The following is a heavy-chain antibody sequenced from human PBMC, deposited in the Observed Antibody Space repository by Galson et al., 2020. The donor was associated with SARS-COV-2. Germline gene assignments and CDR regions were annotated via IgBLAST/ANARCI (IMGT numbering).Heavy chain of an antibody. CDR1: GFTFSSYA. J-gene: IGHJ3*02. D-gene: IGHD6-13*01. V-gene: IGHV3-30*04. Sequence: LSLTCAASGFTFSSYAMHWVRQAPGKGLEWVAVISYDGSNKYYADSVKGRFTISRDNSKNTLYLQMNSLRAEDTAVYYCARSKTSSSLKLGHDAFDIWGQGTMVTVSS. CDR2: ISYDGSNK. CDR3: ARSKTSSSLKLGHDAFDI.